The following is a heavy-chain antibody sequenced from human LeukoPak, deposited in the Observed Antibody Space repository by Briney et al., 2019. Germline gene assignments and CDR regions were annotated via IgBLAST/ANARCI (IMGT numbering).Heavy chain of an antibody. CDR2: IYHSGST. D-gene: IGHD5-18*01. CDR1: GGSISSGGYS. J-gene: IGHJ4*02. Sequence: SQTLSLTCAVSGGSISSGGYSWSWIRQPPGKGLEWIGYIYHSGSTYYNPSLKSRVSISEDRSKNQFSLKLSSVTAADTAVYYCARVDTAMVNDYWGQGTLVTVSS. CDR3: ARVDTAMVNDY. V-gene: IGHV4-30-2*01.